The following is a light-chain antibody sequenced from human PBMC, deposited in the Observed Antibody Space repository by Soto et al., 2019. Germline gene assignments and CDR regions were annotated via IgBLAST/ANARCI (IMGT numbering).Light chain of an antibody. CDR2: DAS. CDR1: QSVSNN. Sequence: ILMTQSPATLSLSPGERATLSCRASQSVSNNLSWYQQKTGQAPTLLIYDASTRATGTPARCSGSGSGTEFTLTMSGLQAEDFAVYYYQQYDDWPPWTFGGGTKVEIK. J-gene: IGKJ1*01. CDR3: QQYDDWPPWT. V-gene: IGKV3-15*01.